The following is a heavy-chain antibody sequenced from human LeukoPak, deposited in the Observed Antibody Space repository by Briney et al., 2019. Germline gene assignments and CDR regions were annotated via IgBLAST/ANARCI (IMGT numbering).Heavy chain of an antibody. J-gene: IGHJ4*02. CDR1: GFTLSSYA. D-gene: IGHD1-26*01. Sequence: GGSLRLSCAASGFTLSSYAMNWVRQVPGKGLEWISAISGNGAVTYYQDSVKGRFTTSRDNSRNTLFLQMNRLRVEDTAVYCCVKRDLATPGHFDYWGQGTLVTVSS. CDR3: VKRDLATPGHFDY. V-gene: IGHV3-23*01. CDR2: ISGNGAVT.